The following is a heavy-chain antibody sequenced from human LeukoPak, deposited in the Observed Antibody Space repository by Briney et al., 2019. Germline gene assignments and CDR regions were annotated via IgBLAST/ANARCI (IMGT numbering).Heavy chain of an antibody. CDR2: ISSSSSTT. CDR3: ATLYYYDPRPDY. J-gene: IGHJ4*02. CDR1: GFTFSSYS. Sequence: GGSLRLSCAASGFTFSSYSMNWVRQAPGKGLEWVSYISSSSSTTYYADSVKGRFTISRDNAKNSLYLQMNSLRAEDTAVYYCATLYYYDPRPDYWGQGTLVTVSS. D-gene: IGHD3-22*01. V-gene: IGHV3-48*01.